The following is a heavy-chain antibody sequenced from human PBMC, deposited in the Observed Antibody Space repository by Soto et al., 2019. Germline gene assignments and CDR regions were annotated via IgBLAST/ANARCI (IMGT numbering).Heavy chain of an antibody. Sequence: SETLSLTCAVSGYSISSGYYWGWIRQPPGKGLEWIGSIYHSGSTYYNPSLKSRVTIAVDTSKNQLSLKVSSVTAADTAVYYCARGGTHSWFDPWGQGTLVTVSS. J-gene: IGHJ5*02. V-gene: IGHV4-38-2*01. CDR1: GYSISSGYY. CDR3: ARGGTHSWFDP. CDR2: IYHSGST. D-gene: IGHD1-1*01.